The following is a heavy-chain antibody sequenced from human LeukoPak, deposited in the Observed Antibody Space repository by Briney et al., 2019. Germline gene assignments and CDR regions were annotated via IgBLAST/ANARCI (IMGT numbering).Heavy chain of an antibody. V-gene: IGHV4-39*07. CDR3: AREQDYYYMDV. J-gene: IGHJ6*03. Sequence: SETLSLTCTVSGDSISSSSYYWGWIRQPPGTGLEWIGSIFYSGSTYYNPSLKSRVTISVDTSKNQLSLRLSSVTAADTAVYYCAREQDYYYMDVWGKGTTVTVSS. CDR2: IFYSGST. CDR1: GDSISSSSYY.